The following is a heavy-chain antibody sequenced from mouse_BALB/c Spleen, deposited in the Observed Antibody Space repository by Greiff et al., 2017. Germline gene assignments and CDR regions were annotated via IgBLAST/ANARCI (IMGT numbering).Heavy chain of an antibody. J-gene: IGHJ3*01. D-gene: IGHD2-14*01. CDR1: GFSLTSYG. Sequence: VKLMESGPGLVQPSQSLSITCTVSGFSLTSYGVHWVRQSPGKGLEWLGVIWSGGSTDYNAAFISRLSISKDNSKSQVFFKMNSLQATDTAIYYCARSYRYDEGAWFAYWGQGTLVTVSA. CDR3: ARSYRYDEGAWFAY. V-gene: IGHV2-2*02. CDR2: IWSGGST.